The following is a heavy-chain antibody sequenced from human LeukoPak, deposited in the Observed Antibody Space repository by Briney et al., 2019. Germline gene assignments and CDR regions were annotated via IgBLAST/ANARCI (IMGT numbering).Heavy chain of an antibody. D-gene: IGHD2-21*01. CDR1: GFTFSSYS. V-gene: IGHV3-21*01. CDR3: ASGDRAVRGAFDI. Sequence: PGGSLRLSCAASGFTFSSYSMNWVRQAPGKGLEWVSSISSSSSYIYYADSVKGRFTISRDNAKNSLYLQMNSLRAEDTAVYYCASGDRAVRGAFDIWGQGTMVTVSS. J-gene: IGHJ3*02. CDR2: ISSSSSYI.